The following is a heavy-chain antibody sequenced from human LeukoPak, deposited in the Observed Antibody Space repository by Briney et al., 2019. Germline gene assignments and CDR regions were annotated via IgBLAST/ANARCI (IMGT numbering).Heavy chain of an antibody. CDR1: SYTFNKYG. Sequence: GASVKVSCKASSYTFNKYGISWVRQAPGQGLEWMGWISCYNSDTNYAQKLQGRVTLSTDTPTTTVYMELRSLRSDDMAVYSCARDPSDTSGWKTWFDTWGQGTPVTVSS. D-gene: IGHD3-22*01. V-gene: IGHV1-18*03. CDR3: ARDPSDTSGWKTWFDT. CDR2: ISCYNSDT. J-gene: IGHJ5*02.